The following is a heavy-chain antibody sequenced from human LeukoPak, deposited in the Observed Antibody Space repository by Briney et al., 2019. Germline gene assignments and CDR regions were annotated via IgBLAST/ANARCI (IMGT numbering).Heavy chain of an antibody. D-gene: IGHD3-10*01. J-gene: IGHJ4*02. CDR2: INPNSGGT. CDR3: ARDQGMLVRGYFDY. V-gene: IGHV1-2*02. CDR1: GYTFTGYY. Sequence: ASVKVSCKASGYTFTGYYMHWVRQAPGQGHEWMGWINPNSGGTNYAQKFQGRVTMTRDTSISTAYMELSRLRSDDTAVYYCARDQGMLVRGYFDYWGQGTLVTVSS.